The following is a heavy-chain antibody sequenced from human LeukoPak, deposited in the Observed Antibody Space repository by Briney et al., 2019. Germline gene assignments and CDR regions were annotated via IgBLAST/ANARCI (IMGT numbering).Heavy chain of an antibody. CDR3: ARGIQDSSSWPIDY. V-gene: IGHV3-48*01. CDR1: GFTFSSYS. Sequence: QPGGSLRLSCAASGFTFSSYSMNWVRQAPGKGLEWVSYISSSSSTIYYADSVKGRFTISRDNAKNSLYLQMNSLRAEDTAVYYCARGIQDSSSWPIDYWGQGTLVTVSS. D-gene: IGHD6-13*01. CDR2: ISSSSSTI. J-gene: IGHJ4*02.